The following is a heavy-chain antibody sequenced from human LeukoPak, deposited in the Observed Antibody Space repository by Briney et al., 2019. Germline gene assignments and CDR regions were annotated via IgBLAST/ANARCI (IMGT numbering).Heavy chain of an antibody. J-gene: IGHJ6*03. CDR3: AKDLVDTGMLNYMDV. CDR1: GFTFNSFA. D-gene: IGHD5-18*01. CDR2: ISYDGSNK. Sequence: GGSLRLSCAASGFTFNSFAIHWVRQAPGKGLEWVAVISYDGSNKYYADSVKGRFTISRDNSKNRLYLQMNSLRAEDTAVYYCAKDLVDTGMLNYMDVWGKGTTVTVSS. V-gene: IGHV3-30*18.